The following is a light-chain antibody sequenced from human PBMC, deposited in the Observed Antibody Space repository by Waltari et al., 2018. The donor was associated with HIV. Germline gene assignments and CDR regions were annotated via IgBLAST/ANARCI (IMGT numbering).Light chain of an antibody. V-gene: IGKV3-15*01. CDR1: QSVSSN. CDR3: QQYSNWPYT. J-gene: IGKJ2*01. Sequence: MTQSPSTLSASVGDRVTITCRASQSVSSNLAWYQQKPGQAPRLLIYDASTRATGIPARFSGSGSGTDFTLTISSLHSEDFAVYYCQQYSNWPYTFGQGTKLDIK. CDR2: DAS.